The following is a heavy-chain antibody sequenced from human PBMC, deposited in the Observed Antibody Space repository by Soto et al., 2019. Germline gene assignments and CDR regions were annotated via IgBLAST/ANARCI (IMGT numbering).Heavy chain of an antibody. D-gene: IGHD7-27*01. CDR2: ISGSGGST. CDR1: GFTFSLFA. Sequence: GGSLRLSCAASGFTFSLFAMSWVRQSPGKGLEWVSTISGSGGSTYYADAVKGRFTISRDNSMDTLYLQMKSLRVEDTARYYCAKEVSLGSTVDLGYWGQGSLVTVSS. J-gene: IGHJ4*02. CDR3: AKEVSLGSTVDLGY. V-gene: IGHV3-23*01.